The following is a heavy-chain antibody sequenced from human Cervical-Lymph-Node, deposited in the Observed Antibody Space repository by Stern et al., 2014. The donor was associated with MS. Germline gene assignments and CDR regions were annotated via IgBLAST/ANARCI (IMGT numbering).Heavy chain of an antibody. CDR2: VSYDESRT. CDR3: AREGEYCSGSRCYPFLDY. D-gene: IGHD2-15*01. J-gene: IGHJ4*02. V-gene: IGHV3-30*03. CDR1: GFSFSSYD. Sequence: VQLVESGGRVVQPGRSLRLSCAPSGFSFSSYDMNWVSQAPGKGLEWVATVSYDESRTIYADSVKGRFTISRDNSKNTLFLQMNSLRVEDTAVYYCAREGEYCSGSRCYPFLDYWGQGTLVTVSS.